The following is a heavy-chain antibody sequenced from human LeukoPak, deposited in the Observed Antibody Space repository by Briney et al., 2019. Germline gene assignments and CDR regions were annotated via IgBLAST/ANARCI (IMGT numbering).Heavy chain of an antibody. D-gene: IGHD6-19*01. J-gene: IGHJ1*01. CDR1: GFTFSSYR. CDR2: ISGSSSTI. Sequence: SGGSLRLSCAASGFTFSSYRMNWVRRAPGKGLEWVSYISGSSSTIYYAGSVKGRFTISRDNAKNSLYLQMNSLRDEDTAVYYCARDHSSDWYSLVVTSEYFQHWGQGTLVTVSS. V-gene: IGHV3-48*02. CDR3: ARDHSSDWYSLVVTSEYFQH.